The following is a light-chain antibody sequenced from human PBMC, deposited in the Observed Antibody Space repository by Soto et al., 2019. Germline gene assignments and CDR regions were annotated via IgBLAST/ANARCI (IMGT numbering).Light chain of an antibody. CDR3: QHGWA. J-gene: IGKJ1*01. V-gene: IGKV1-5*01. CDR2: DAS. Sequence: DIQITQSPSTLSASVGDRVTLTCRASQSINKWLAWYQQKPGKAPKFLIYDASILASGVPSRFSGSGSGTEFTXTISTLQPDDFATYYCQHGWAFGQGTKVDIK. CDR1: QSINKW.